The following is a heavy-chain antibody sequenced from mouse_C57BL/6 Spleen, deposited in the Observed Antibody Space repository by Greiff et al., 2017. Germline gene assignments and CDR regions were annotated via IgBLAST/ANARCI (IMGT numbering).Heavy chain of an antibody. J-gene: IGHJ3*01. V-gene: IGHV1-82*01. CDR3: AREGGIAWFAY. CDR2: IYPGDGDT. CDR1: GYAFSSSW. Sequence: QVQLQQSGPELVKPGASVKISCKASGYAFSSSWMNWVKQRPGKGLEWIGRIYPGDGDTNYNGKFKGKATLTADKSSSTAYMQLSSLTSEDSAVYFCAREGGIAWFAYWGQGTLVTVSA.